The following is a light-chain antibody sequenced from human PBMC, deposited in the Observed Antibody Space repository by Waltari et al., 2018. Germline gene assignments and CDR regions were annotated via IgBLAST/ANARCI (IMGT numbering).Light chain of an antibody. CDR1: SSNIGSNA. Sequence: QSVLTQPPSASGTPGQRVTISCSGSSSNIGSNALNWYQHLPGTAPTLLIYSHDQWPSGVPYRFSGSKSGTSASLAISGLQSEDEADYYCGAWDDRLNVYVFGTGTRVTVL. CDR2: SHD. CDR3: GAWDDRLNVYV. J-gene: IGLJ1*01. V-gene: IGLV1-44*01.